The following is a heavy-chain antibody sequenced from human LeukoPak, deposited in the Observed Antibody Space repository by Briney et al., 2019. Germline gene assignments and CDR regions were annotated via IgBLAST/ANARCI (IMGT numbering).Heavy chain of an antibody. CDR2: IKQDGSDK. CDR1: GFTFNSYW. V-gene: IGHV3-7*03. D-gene: IGHD6-19*01. Sequence: GGSLRLSCAASGFTFNSYWMTWVRQAPGKGLEWVADIKQDGSDKYYAGSVKGRFTISKDNAKNSLYLQMNSLRAEDTAVYFCARYNSAWKTDDYWGQGTLVTVSS. CDR3: ARYNSAWKTDDY. J-gene: IGHJ4*02.